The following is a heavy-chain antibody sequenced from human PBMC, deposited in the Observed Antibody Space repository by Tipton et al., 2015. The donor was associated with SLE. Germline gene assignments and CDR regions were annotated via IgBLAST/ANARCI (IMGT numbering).Heavy chain of an antibody. CDR3: TRVESTSWAFDV. V-gene: IGHV3-11*04. D-gene: IGHD2/OR15-2a*01. CDR2: ISDDGSRT. Sequence: GSLRLSCSVSGLRFREACMSWIRQAPGKGLEWVSYISDDGSRTYYTDSVKGRFTIFRDNAENSLFLQMNSLRAEDTAVYYCTRVESTSWAFDVWGQGTIVTVSS. J-gene: IGHJ3*01. CDR1: GLRFREAC.